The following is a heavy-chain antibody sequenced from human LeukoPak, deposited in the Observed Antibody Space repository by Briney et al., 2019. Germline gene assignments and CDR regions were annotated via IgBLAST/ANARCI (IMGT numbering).Heavy chain of an antibody. CDR1: GFTFSSYW. D-gene: IGHD2-8*01. CDR2: IKQDGSEK. V-gene: IGHV3-7*03. CDR3: ARDRTVMGFDI. J-gene: IGHJ3*02. Sequence: GGSLRLSCAASGFTFSSYWMSWVRQAPGKGLEWVANIKQDGSEKYYVDSVKGRFTISRDNAKNSLYLQMNSLRSDDTAVYYCARDRTVMGFDIWGQGTMVTVSS.